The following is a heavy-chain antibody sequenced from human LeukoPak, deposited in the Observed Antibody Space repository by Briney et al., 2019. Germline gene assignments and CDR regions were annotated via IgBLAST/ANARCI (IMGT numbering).Heavy chain of an antibody. J-gene: IGHJ4*02. D-gene: IGHD3-10*01. Sequence: SETLSLTCIVSGGSISSTSYYWSWIRQPAGKGLEWIGRIYTSGSTNYNPSLKSRVRMSIDTSKNQFSLKLSSVTAADTAVYYCASIKSGESDYWGQGTLVTVSS. CDR3: ASIKSGESDY. CDR2: IYTSGST. CDR1: GGSISSTSYY. V-gene: IGHV4-61*02.